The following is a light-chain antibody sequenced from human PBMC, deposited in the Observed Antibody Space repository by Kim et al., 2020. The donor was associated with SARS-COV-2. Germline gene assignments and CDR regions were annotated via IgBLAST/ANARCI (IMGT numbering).Light chain of an antibody. Sequence: GESVTLSCYGSSSNIGRNTVNWYHQLPGTAPKLLIYVNFQRPSGVADRFSGSKSGTSASLAISGLQSEDEADYFCAAWDDNVNGPVFGGGTQLTVL. CDR1: SSNIGRNT. V-gene: IGLV1-44*01. CDR2: VNF. J-gene: IGLJ7*01. CDR3: AAWDDNVNGPV.